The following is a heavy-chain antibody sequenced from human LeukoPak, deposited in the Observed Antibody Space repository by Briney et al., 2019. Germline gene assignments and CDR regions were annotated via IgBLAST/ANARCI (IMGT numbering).Heavy chain of an antibody. CDR3: ARYCSSTSCYHLAYNWFDP. V-gene: IGHV4-30-4*01. CDR1: GDSISSDNYY. J-gene: IGHJ5*02. Sequence: SETLSLTCTVSGDSISSDNYYWNWIRQPPGKGLEWIGYIYYSGSTYYNPSLKSRVTISVDTSKNQFSLKLNSVTAADTAVYYCARYCSSTSCYHLAYNWFDPWGQGTLVTVSS. CDR2: IYYSGST. D-gene: IGHD2-2*01.